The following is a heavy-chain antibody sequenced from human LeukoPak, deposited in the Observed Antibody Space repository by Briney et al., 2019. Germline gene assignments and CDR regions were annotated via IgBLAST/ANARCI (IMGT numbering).Heavy chain of an antibody. CDR2: IYPGDSET. CDR1: GYSFTSYW. J-gene: IGHJ6*02. Sequence: GESLKISCKGSGYSFTSYWIGWVRQMPGKGLKWMGIIYPGDSETRYRPSFQGQVTISADKYISTAYLQWSCLKASDTAMYYCARGSRSKYDFWSGYYSDYYYGMDVWGQGTTVTVSS. D-gene: IGHD3-3*01. CDR3: ARGSRSKYDFWSGYYSDYYYGMDV. V-gene: IGHV5-51*01.